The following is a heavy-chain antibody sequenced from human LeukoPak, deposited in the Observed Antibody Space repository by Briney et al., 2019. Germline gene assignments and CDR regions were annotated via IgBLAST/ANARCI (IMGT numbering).Heavy chain of an antibody. V-gene: IGHV4-34*01. J-gene: IGHJ2*01. CDR3: AGRLWFGENNWYFDL. D-gene: IGHD3-10*01. CDR2: INHSGST. CDR1: GGSFSGYY. Sequence: SETLSLTCAVYGGSFSGYYWSWIRQPPGRGLEWIGEINHSGSTNYNPSLKSRVTISVDTSKNQFSLKLSSVTAADTAVYYCAGRLWFGENNWYFDLWGRGTLVTVSS.